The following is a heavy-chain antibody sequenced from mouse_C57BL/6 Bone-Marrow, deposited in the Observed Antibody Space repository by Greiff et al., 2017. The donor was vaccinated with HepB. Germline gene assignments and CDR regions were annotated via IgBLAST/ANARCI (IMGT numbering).Heavy chain of an antibody. CDR1: GFTFSSYT. D-gene: IGHD1-1*01. J-gene: IGHJ2*01. V-gene: IGHV5-9*01. CDR2: ISGGGGNT. CDR3: AIHYTYYYGSSYGY. Sequence: EVKLMESGGGLVKPGGSLKLSCAASGFTFSSYTMSWVRQTPEKRLEWVATISGGGGNTYYPDSVKGRFTISRDNAKNTLYLQMSSLRAEDTALYYCAIHYTYYYGSSYGYWGHGTTLTVSS.